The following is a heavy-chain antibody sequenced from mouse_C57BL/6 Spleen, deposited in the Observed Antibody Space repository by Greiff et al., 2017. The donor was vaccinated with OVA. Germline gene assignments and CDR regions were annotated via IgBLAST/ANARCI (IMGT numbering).Heavy chain of an antibody. CDR1: GFTFSDYG. V-gene: IGHV5-17*01. CDR2: ISSGSSTI. Sequence: EVNVVESGGGLVKPGGSLKLSCAASGFTFSDYGMHWVRQAPEKGLEWVAYISSGSSTIYYADTVKGRFTISRDNAKNTLFLQMTSLRSEDTAIYYCARASYSNSFDYWGQGTTLTVSS. CDR3: ARASYSNSFDY. D-gene: IGHD2-5*01. J-gene: IGHJ2*01.